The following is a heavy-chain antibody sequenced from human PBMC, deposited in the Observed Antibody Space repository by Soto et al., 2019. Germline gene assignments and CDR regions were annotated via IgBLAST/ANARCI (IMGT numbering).Heavy chain of an antibody. D-gene: IGHD5-12*01. V-gene: IGHV3-21*01. J-gene: IGHJ4*02. CDR1: GFTFSSYS. CDR3: ARAVRGYDTQTNFDY. Sequence: EVQLVESGGGLVKPGGSLRLSCAASGFTFSSYSMNWVRQAPGKGLEWVSSISSSSSYIYYADSVKGRFTISRDNAKNSLYLQMNSLRAEDTAVYYCARAVRGYDTQTNFDYWGQGTLVTVSS. CDR2: ISSSSSYI.